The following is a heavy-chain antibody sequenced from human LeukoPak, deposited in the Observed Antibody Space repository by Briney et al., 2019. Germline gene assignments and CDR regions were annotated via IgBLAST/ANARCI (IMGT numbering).Heavy chain of an antibody. CDR2: IDPSDSYT. D-gene: IGHD2-15*01. Sequence: GESLRISCKGSGYSFTSYWISWVRQMPGKGLEWMGRIDPSDSYTNYSPSFQGHVTISADKSISTAYLQWSSLKASDTAMCYCARQVEDIVVVVAATPHYGMDVWAKGPRSPSPQ. J-gene: IGHJ6*04. CDR3: ARQVEDIVVVVAATPHYGMDV. CDR1: GYSFTSYW. V-gene: IGHV5-10-1*01.